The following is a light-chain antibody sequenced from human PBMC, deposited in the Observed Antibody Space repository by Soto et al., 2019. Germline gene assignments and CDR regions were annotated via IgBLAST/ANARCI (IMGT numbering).Light chain of an antibody. CDR2: SAS. V-gene: IGKV3-20*01. Sequence: DTVLTQSPGTLSLTSGERATLSCRASQSISGTYLAWYQQKPGQSPRLLIYSASTRAPGIPDRFSGSGSGTDFTLTISRLEPEDFAMYYCLHCGDSPPDTFGQGTRLEIK. CDR1: QSISGTY. CDR3: LHCGDSPPDT. J-gene: IGKJ2*01.